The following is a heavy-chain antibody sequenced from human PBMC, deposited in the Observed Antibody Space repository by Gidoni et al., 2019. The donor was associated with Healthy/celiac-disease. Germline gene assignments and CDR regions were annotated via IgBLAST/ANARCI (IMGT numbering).Heavy chain of an antibody. CDR3: TTGPPGVY. CDR1: GFTFSGSA. V-gene: IGHV3-73*02. Sequence: EVQLAASGGGLVQPGGSRKLSCAASGFTFSGSAMHWVRQASGKGPEWVGRIRSKANSYATVYAASVKGRFTISRDDSKNTAYLQMNSLKTEDTAVYYCTTGPPGVYWGQGTLVTVSS. J-gene: IGHJ4*02. CDR2: IRSKANSYAT.